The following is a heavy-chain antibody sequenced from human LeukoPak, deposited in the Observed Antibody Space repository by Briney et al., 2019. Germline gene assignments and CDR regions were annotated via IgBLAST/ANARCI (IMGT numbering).Heavy chain of an antibody. Sequence: GGSLRLSCAASGFTFTNSWMTWVRQAPGKGLEWVSAISGSGGSTYYADSVKGRFTISRDNSKNTLYLQMNSLRAEDTAVYYCAKLYYYDSSGYYYGFDYWGQGTLVTVSS. D-gene: IGHD3-22*01. CDR1: GFTFTNSW. CDR3: AKLYYYDSSGYYYGFDY. J-gene: IGHJ4*02. CDR2: ISGSGGST. V-gene: IGHV3-23*01.